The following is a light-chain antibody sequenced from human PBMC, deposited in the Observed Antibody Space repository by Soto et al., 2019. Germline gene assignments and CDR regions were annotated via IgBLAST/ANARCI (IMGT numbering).Light chain of an antibody. Sequence: QSVLTQPPSASGTPGQRVTISCSGSSSNIGSNHVYWYQQFPGMAPKLLMYRSDQRPTGVPDRFSGSRSGTSASLAISGLRSDDEADYYCSARDDFLSGVVFGGGTNLTVL. CDR3: SARDDFLSGVV. V-gene: IGLV1-47*01. CDR2: RSD. J-gene: IGLJ2*01. CDR1: SSNIGSNH.